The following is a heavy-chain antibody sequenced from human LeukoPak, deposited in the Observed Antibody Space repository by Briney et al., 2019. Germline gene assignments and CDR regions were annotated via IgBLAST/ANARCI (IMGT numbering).Heavy chain of an antibody. CDR2: IIPIFGTA. CDR1: GGTFSSYA. V-gene: IGHV1-69*05. D-gene: IGHD2-15*01. CDR3: AICSGGSCFPFDY. Sequence: SVKVSCKASGGTFSSYAISWVRQAPGQGLEWMGGIIPIFGTANYAQKFQGRVTITTDESTSTAYMELSSLRSEDTAVHYCAICSGGSCFPFDYWGQGTLVTVSS. J-gene: IGHJ4*02.